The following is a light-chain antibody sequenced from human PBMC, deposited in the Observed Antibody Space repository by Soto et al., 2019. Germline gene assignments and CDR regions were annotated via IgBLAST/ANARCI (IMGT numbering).Light chain of an antibody. J-gene: IGLJ3*02. Sequence: QSALTQPASVSGSPGQSITISCTGTSSDIGGYNYVSWYQHHPGKAPKLIIYDVVNRPSGVSHRFAGSKSGNTASLTISGLQAEDEADYYCTSYTTSNTVMFGEGTKLTVL. V-gene: IGLV2-14*03. CDR2: DVV. CDR1: SSDIGGYNY. CDR3: TSYTTSNTVM.